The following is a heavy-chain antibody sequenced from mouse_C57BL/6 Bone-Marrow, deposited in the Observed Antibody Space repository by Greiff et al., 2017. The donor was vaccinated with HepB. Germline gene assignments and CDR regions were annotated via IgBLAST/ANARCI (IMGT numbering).Heavy chain of an antibody. CDR2: ISDGGSYT. V-gene: IGHV5-4*01. CDR3: AREDYYGSSLFAY. J-gene: IGHJ3*01. D-gene: IGHD1-1*01. Sequence: EVHLVESGGGLVKPGGSLKLSCAASGFTFSSYAMSWVRQTPERRLEWVATISDGGSYTYYPDNVKGRFTISRDNAKNNLYLQMSHLKSEDTAMYYCAREDYYGSSLFAYWGQGTLVTVSA. CDR1: GFTFSSYA.